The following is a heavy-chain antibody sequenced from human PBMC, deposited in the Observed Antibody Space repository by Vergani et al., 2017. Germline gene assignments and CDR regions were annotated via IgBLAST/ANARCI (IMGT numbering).Heavy chain of an antibody. Sequence: QVQLQQWGAGLLKPSETLSLTCAVYGGSFSGYYWSWIRQPPGKGLEWIWEINHSGSTNYNPTLKSRVTISLDTSKNQFSLKVSSVTAADTAVYYCARVGSKVWNYYYMDVWGKGTTVTVSS. D-gene: IGHD3-16*01. V-gene: IGHV4-34*01. J-gene: IGHJ6*03. CDR3: ARVGSKVWNYYYMDV. CDR1: GGSFSGYY. CDR2: INHSGST.